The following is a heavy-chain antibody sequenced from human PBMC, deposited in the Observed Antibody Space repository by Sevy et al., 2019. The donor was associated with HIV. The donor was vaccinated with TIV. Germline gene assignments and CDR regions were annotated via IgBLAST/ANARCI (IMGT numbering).Heavy chain of an antibody. V-gene: IGHV3-66*01. Sequence: GGSLRLSCAASGFTVSSNYMSWVRQAPGKGLEWVSVIYSGGSTYYADSGKGRFTISRDNSKNTLYLQMNSLRAEDTAVYYCASATQGYYFDYWGQGTLVTVSS. J-gene: IGHJ4*02. CDR1: GFTVSSNY. CDR3: ASATQGYYFDY. CDR2: IYSGGST. D-gene: IGHD2-15*01.